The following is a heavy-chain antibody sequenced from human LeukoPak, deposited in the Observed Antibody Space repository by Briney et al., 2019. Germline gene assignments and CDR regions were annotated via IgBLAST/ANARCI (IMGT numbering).Heavy chain of an antibody. J-gene: IGHJ3*02. D-gene: IGHD6-6*01. V-gene: IGHV4-39*01. CDR2: IYYSGST. CDR1: GGSISSSSYY. Sequence: PSETLSLTCTVSGGSISSSSYYWGWIRQPPGKGLEWIGSIYYSGSTYYNPSLKSRVTISVDTSKNQFSLKLSSVTAADTAVYYCATSEYSSSSAAFDIWGQGTMVTVSS. CDR3: ATSEYSSSSAAFDI.